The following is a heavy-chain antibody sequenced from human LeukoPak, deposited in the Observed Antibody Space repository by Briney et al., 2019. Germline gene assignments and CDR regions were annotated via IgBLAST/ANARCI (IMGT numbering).Heavy chain of an antibody. CDR3: ARDPYSGNYGNDYYYYMDV. J-gene: IGHJ6*03. Sequence: GGSLRLSCAASGFTLSSYGIHWVRQAPGKGLEWVAFIQYDGSNKYYADSVKGRFTISRDNAKNSLYLQMDSLGPEDTAVYYCARDPYSGNYGNDYYYYMDVWGKGTTVTISS. CDR1: GFTLSSYG. CDR2: IQYDGSNK. D-gene: IGHD1-26*01. V-gene: IGHV3-30*02.